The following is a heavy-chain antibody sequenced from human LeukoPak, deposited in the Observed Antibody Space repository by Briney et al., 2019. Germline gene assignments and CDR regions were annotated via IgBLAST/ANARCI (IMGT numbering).Heavy chain of an antibody. CDR3: ARRLPYCGGDCYSDWYFDL. D-gene: IGHD2-21*02. CDR1: GGSITYYY. CDR2: IYYSGTT. J-gene: IGHJ2*01. V-gene: IGHV4-59*08. Sequence: SETLSLTCTVSGGSITYYYWSWIRQPPGKGLEWIGYIYYSGTTNYNPSLKSRVTISVDTSKNQFSLKLNSVTAADTAVYYCARRLPYCGGDCYSDWYFDLWGRGTLATVSS.